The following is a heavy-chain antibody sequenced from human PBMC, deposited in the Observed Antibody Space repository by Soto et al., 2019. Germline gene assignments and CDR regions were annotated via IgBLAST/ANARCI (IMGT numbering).Heavy chain of an antibody. CDR2: ISYDGKNK. Sequence: GSLRLSCAASNLTFNVYAFHWVHQAPGKGLEWVALISYDGKNKYYADSVRGRFTISRDNSKDMLYLQMNSLRAEDTALYYCARAPLAVADRVDYWGQGTLVTVSS. V-gene: IGHV3-30*04. CDR1: NLTFNVYA. J-gene: IGHJ4*02. D-gene: IGHD6-19*01. CDR3: ARAPLAVADRVDY.